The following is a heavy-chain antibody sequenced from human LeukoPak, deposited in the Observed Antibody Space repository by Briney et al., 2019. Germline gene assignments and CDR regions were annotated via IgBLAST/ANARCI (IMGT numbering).Heavy chain of an antibody. CDR3: ARHVHSSGWYFDYFDY. CDR1: GGSISSYY. CDR2: IYYSGST. Sequence: SETLSLTCTVSGGSISSYYWSWIRQPPGKGLEWIGYIYYSGSTNYNPSLKSRVTISVDTSKNQFSLKLSSVTAADTAVYYCARHVHSSGWYFDYFDYWGQGTLVTVSS. J-gene: IGHJ4*02. V-gene: IGHV4-59*08. D-gene: IGHD6-19*01.